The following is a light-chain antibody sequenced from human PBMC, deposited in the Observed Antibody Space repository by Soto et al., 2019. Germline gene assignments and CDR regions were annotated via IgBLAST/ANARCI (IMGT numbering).Light chain of an antibody. CDR2: EVS. Sequence: QSALTQPASVSGSPGQSVTISCTGTSSDVGAYNYVSWYQLHPGKAPKLLISEVSNRPSGVSSRFSGSKSGNTASLTISGLQAEDEADYYCSSYAGDSIVVFGGGTKLTVL. J-gene: IGLJ2*01. CDR1: SSDVGAYNY. CDR3: SSYAGDSIVV. V-gene: IGLV2-14*01.